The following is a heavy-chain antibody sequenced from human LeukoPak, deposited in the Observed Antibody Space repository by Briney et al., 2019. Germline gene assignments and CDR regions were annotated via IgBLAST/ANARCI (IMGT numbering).Heavy chain of an antibody. CDR1: GYTFINYY. D-gene: IGHD2-8*01. V-gene: IGHV1-2*02. CDR3: AIMGDTFDI. Sequence: ASVKVSCKASGYTFINYYMHWVRQAPGQGLEWMGSINPDNADTNYAQNFQGRVTMTRDTSLNTAYMDLSRLRSDDTAVYYCAIMGDTFDIWGQGTMVTVSS. CDR2: INPDNADT. J-gene: IGHJ3*02.